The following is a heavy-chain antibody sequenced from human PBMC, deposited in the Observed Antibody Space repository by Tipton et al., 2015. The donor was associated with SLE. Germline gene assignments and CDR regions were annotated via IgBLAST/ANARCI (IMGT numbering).Heavy chain of an antibody. J-gene: IGHJ3*02. D-gene: IGHD1-26*01. CDR2: IYYSGST. Sequence: TLSLTCTVSGGSISSYYWSWIRQPPGKGLEWIGYIYYSGSTNYNPSLKSRVTISVDTSKNQFSLKLSSVTAADTAVYYCARREGPTGAFDIWGQGTMVTVSS. CDR3: ARREGPTGAFDI. V-gene: IGHV4-59*08. CDR1: GGSISSYY.